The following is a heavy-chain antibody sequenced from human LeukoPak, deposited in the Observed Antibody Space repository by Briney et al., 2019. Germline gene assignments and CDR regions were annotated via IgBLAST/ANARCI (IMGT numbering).Heavy chain of an antibody. Sequence: GGSLRLSCAASGFTFSSYEMNWVRQAPGKGLEWVSYISNSGSNRYYADSVKGRFTISRDNAKNSVYLQMNSLRAEDAAVYYCARDLMIVMVEEEGSADYWGQGTLVTVSS. V-gene: IGHV3-48*03. J-gene: IGHJ4*02. CDR1: GFTFSSYE. D-gene: IGHD3-22*01. CDR3: ARDLMIVMVEEEGSADY. CDR2: ISNSGSNR.